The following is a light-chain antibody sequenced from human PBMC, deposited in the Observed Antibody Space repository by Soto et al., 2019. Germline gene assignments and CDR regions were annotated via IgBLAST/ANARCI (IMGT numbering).Light chain of an antibody. V-gene: IGKV3-20*01. Sequence: ETVLRQSPGTLSLSPGEGATLSCRASQIVSSNYLAWYQQKPGQAPRLLIYGASSRATGIPDRFSGSGSGTDFTLTISRLEPEDFAVYYCQHYGSSRFTFGGGTKVEIK. CDR2: GAS. CDR1: QIVSSNY. J-gene: IGKJ4*01. CDR3: QHYGSSRFT.